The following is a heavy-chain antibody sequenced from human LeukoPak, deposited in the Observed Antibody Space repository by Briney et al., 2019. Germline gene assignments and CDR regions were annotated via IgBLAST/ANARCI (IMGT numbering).Heavy chain of an antibody. Sequence: GGCLSLSCAASGFTFSSYAMHWVRQAPGRGLEWVAVISYDGSNKYYADSVKGRFTISRDNSKNTLYLQMNSLRAEDTAVYYCARDSEPGIAARFDYWGQGTLVTVSS. CDR3: ARDSEPGIAARFDY. D-gene: IGHD6-6*01. CDR1: GFTFSSYA. CDR2: ISYDGSNK. J-gene: IGHJ4*02. V-gene: IGHV3-30*01.